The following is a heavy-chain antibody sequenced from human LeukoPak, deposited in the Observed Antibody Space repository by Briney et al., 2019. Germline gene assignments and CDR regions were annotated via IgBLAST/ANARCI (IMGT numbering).Heavy chain of an antibody. D-gene: IGHD3-16*01. J-gene: IGHJ6*02. CDR3: ARGGGLDV. V-gene: IGHV3-7*03. Sequence: PGGSLILSCAVSGFTFSSYWMNWARQAPGKGLEWVASINHNGNVNYYVDSVKGRFTISRDNAKNSLYLQMSNLRAEDTAVYFCARGGGLDVWGQGATVTVSS. CDR1: GFTFSSYW. CDR2: INHNGNVN.